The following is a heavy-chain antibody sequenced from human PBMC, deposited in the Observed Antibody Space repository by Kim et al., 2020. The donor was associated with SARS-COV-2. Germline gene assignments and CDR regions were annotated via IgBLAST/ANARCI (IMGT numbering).Heavy chain of an antibody. CDR3: AREGAPWDSPYYGMDV. CDR1: GFTFSSYA. Sequence: GGSLRLSCAASGFTFSSYAMHWVRQAPGKGLEWVAVISYDGSNKYYADSVKGRFTISRDNSKNTLYLQMNSLRAEDTAVYYCAREGAPWDSPYYGMDVWGQGTTVTVSS. J-gene: IGHJ6*02. V-gene: IGHV3-30*04. D-gene: IGHD1-26*01. CDR2: ISYDGSNK.